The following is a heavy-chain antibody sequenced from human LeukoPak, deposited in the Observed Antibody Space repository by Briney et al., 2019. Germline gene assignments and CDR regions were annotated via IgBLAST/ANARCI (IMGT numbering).Heavy chain of an antibody. D-gene: IGHD6-19*01. CDR2: ISYDGSNK. CDR1: GFTFSSYD. Sequence: GGSLRLSCAASGFTFSSYDMHWVRQAPGKGLEWVAVISYDGSNKYYADSVKGRFTISRDNSKNTLYLQMNSLRAEDTAVYYCAREEVAGTDYWGQGTLVTVSS. CDR3: AREEVAGTDY. V-gene: IGHV3-30-3*01. J-gene: IGHJ4*02.